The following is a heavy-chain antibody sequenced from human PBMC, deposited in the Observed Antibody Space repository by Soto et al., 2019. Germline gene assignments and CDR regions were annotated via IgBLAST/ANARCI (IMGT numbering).Heavy chain of an antibody. Sequence: EVQLLESGGDLVQPGGSLRLSGAASGFSFSDYPRNWVRQAPGKGLEWVAFIDLSGTMTDYRESVKGRFTLSKDKSMKTVYLQMNSLRVEDAAVYYCTKDRVSDGIYSFDYWGQGALVTVSS. CDR3: TKDRVSDGIYSFDY. V-gene: IGHV3-23*05. J-gene: IGHJ4*02. CDR2: IDLSGTMT. D-gene: IGHD2-15*01. CDR1: GFSFSDYP.